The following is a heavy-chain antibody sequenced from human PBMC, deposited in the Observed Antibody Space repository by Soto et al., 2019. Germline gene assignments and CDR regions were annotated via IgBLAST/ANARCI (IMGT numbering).Heavy chain of an antibody. D-gene: IGHD2-21*02. CDR1: GDSIRTSNW. J-gene: IGHJ5*02. CDR2: IYSSGTT. CDR3: ARAPGVVVGTSILSSWFDP. Sequence: QVQLQESGPGLVKSSGTLSLACTVSGDSIRTSNWWSWVRQPPGKGLEWIGEIYSSGTTNFNPSLKSRVTICVAESRNQFSLNLTSVTAADTAVYFCARAPGVVVGTSILSSWFDPWGQGTLVIVSS. V-gene: IGHV4-4*02.